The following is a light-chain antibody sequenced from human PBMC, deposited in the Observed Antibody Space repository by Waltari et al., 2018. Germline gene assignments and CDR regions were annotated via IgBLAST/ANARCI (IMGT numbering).Light chain of an antibody. Sequence: DIVMTQSPDSLAVSLGERATINCKSSQSVLHSSNNKNYLAWYQKKPGQPPKLLMYWASTRESGVPDRFSGSGSGTDFTLIISSLQAEDVAVYYCQQYYSTPYTVGQGTKLEIK. CDR2: WAS. V-gene: IGKV4-1*01. CDR3: QQYYSTPYT. J-gene: IGKJ2*01. CDR1: QSVLHSSNNKNY.